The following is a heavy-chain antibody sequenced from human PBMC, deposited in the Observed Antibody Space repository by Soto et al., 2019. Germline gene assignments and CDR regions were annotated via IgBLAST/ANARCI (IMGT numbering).Heavy chain of an antibody. CDR3: ATPSKERPVRFDGFDV. V-gene: IGHV1-69*01. Sequence: QVQLVHSGPEVKTPGSSVKVSCKASGGSFINFAFNWVRLAPGQGLKWMGAIIPLYRTPNYAPAFQGRATITADEVTFTTYLELRSLRPDDAAVYFCATPSKERPVRFDGFDVWGLGTLVSVSS. J-gene: IGHJ3*01. CDR2: IIPLYRTP. D-gene: IGHD4-4*01. CDR1: GGSFINFA.